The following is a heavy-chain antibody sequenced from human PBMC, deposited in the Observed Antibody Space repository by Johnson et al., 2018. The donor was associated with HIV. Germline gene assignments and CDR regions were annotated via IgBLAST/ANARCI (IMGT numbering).Heavy chain of an antibody. D-gene: IGHD1-14*01. J-gene: IGHJ3*02. V-gene: IGHV3-30*04. CDR2: ISYDGSKK. CDR1: GFTLSNYA. CDR3: ARDRWEEPAALDM. Sequence: VPLVESGGGVVQTGRSLRLSCAVSGFTLSNYAMHWVRQTPGKGLEWLAVISYDGSKKYYADSVKGRVTISRDNSKNTLYLQMNSLRTEDTAVYYCARDRWEEPAALDMWGQGTMVTVSS.